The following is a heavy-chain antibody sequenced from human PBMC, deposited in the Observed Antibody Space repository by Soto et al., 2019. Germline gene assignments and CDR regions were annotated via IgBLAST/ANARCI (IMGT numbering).Heavy chain of an antibody. CDR3: AKGVFSLRYFDY. CDR2: ISGSGGST. Sequence: PGGSLRLSCAASGFTFSSYAMSWVRQAPGKGLEWVSGISGSGGSTYYADSMKGRFTISRDNSKNTLYLQMNSLRAEDTAVYYCAKGVFSLRYFDYWGQGTLVTVSS. D-gene: IGHD6-6*01. J-gene: IGHJ4*02. CDR1: GFTFSSYA. V-gene: IGHV3-23*01.